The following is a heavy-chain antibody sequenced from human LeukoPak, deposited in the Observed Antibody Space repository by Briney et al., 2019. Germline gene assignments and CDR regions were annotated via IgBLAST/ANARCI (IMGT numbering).Heavy chain of an antibody. CDR2: FIPIYGSP. J-gene: IGHJ3*02. CDR3: AGFFYDTSGDAFDI. CDR1: VPTFTSYA. D-gene: IGHD3-22*01. Sequence: VASVKVSCKASVPTFTSYAINRVRQAPGQGLEWMGGFIPIYGSPTYAQNFQGRVTYTTDEPTYTAYMELTNLKSDDTAVYFCAGFFYDTSGDAFDIWGQGTMVTVSS. V-gene: IGHV1-69*05.